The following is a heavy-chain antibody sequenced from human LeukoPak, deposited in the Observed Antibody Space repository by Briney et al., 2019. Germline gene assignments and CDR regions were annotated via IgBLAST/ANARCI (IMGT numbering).Heavy chain of an antibody. Sequence: SQTLSLTCAISGDSVSSNGASWDWIRQSPSRGLEWLGRTYYRSQQWHSDYAPSVKGRITLNPDTSKNQFSLQLNSMTPEDTAVYYCGRETDFGVVTNWGQGTLVTVSS. CDR2: TYYRSQQWHS. D-gene: IGHD3-3*01. V-gene: IGHV6-1*01. CDR3: GRETDFGVVTN. CDR1: GDSVSSNGAS. J-gene: IGHJ4*02.